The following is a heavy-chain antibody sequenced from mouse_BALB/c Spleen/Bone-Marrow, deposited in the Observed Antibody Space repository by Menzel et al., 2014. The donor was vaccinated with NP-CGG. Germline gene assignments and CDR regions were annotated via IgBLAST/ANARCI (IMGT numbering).Heavy chain of an antibody. J-gene: IGHJ2*01. V-gene: IGHV7-3*02. Sequence: EVQVVESGGGLVQPGGSLRLSCTTSGFTFTNYFMTWVRQPPGKALEWLGFIRNKANGYTTEYNPSVKGRFTISRDNSQGIFYLQMNTLRAEDSAIYYCARDYNGYLDFWGQGTTLTVST. CDR1: GFTFTNYF. D-gene: IGHD6-1*01. CDR2: IRNKANGYTT. CDR3: ARDYNGYLDF.